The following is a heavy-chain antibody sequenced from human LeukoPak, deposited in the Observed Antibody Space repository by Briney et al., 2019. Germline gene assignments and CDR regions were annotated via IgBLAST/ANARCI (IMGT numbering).Heavy chain of an antibody. D-gene: IGHD6-25*01. CDR1: GFSFSNYA. V-gene: IGHV3-23*01. CDR2: VNEGGGRT. CDR3: AKGGLAGRPDY. Sequence: GGSLRLSCVASGFSFSNYAMGWVRQAPGKGLEWVATVNEGGGRTYYADSVQGRFTMSRDNSRNTLYLQMNSLRVEDTAIYYCAKGGLAGRPDYWGQGTLVTVSS. J-gene: IGHJ4*02.